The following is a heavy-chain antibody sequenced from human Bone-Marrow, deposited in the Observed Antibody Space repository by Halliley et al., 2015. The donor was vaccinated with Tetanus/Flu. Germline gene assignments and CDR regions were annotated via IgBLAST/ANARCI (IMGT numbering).Heavy chain of an antibody. V-gene: IGHV1-3*01. D-gene: IGHD3-16*02. CDR2: INSVMNT. CDR3: ARDNYVWGSYRPEYNFDY. Sequence: QVQLVQSGTEVKKPGASVKVSCKASGYTFTNYAMQWVRQAPGQRLEWMGWINSVMNTRYSQKFQGRVTITRDTSASTAYMEINSLTSEDTAVYYCARDNYVWGSYRPEYNFDYWGQGTLVTVSS. CDR1: GYTFTNYA. J-gene: IGHJ4*02.